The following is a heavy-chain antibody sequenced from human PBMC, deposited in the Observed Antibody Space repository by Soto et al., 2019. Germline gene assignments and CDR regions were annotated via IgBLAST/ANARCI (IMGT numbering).Heavy chain of an antibody. D-gene: IGHD5-18*01. V-gene: IGHV5-51*01. Sequence: SIEISSTGSGYSLNSYWIGVVRQMTGKGLEWMGIIYPGDSDTRYSPSFQGQVTISADKSISTAYLQWRSLKASDTAMYYCARHDGPSGSSYGYLRYYYYYGMAVWGQGTTLTVYS. CDR2: IYPGDSDT. CDR3: ARHDGPSGSSYGYLRYYYYYGMAV. CDR1: GYSLNSYW. J-gene: IGHJ6*02.